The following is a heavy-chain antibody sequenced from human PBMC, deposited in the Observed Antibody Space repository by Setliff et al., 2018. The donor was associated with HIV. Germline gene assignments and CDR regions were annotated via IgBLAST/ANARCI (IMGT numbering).Heavy chain of an antibody. CDR1: GFSLSNTRMG. CDR2: IFPNDEK. J-gene: IGHJ6*02. D-gene: IGHD3-22*01. V-gene: IGHV2-26*01. Sequence: GSGPTLVNPTETLTLTCTVSGFSLSNTRMGVSWIRQPPGKALEWLAHIFPNDEKSYSASLKSRLTISKDTSKSQVVLTMTNMDPVDTATYYCARVTMIVPGGMDVWGQGTTVTVSS. CDR3: ARVTMIVPGGMDV.